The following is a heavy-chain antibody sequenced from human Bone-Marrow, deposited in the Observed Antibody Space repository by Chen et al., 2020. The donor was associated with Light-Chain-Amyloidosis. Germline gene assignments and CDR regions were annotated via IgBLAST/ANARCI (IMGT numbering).Heavy chain of an antibody. Sequence: EVQLEQSGPEVKKPGESLKISCKGSGYTFPNYWIGWVRQMPGKGLEWMGVIYPDDSNARYSPSFEGQVTISAHQSITPAYLQWRSLKASDTAMYYCARRRDGYNFDYWGQGTLVTVSS. J-gene: IGHJ4*02. CDR2: IYPDDSNA. D-gene: IGHD5-12*01. CDR1: GYTFPNYW. V-gene: IGHV5-51*01. CDR3: ARRRDGYNFDY.